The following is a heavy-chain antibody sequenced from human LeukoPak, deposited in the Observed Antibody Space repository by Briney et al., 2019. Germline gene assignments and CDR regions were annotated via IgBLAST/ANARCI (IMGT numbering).Heavy chain of an antibody. CDR3: ARGRYYDILTGYYEGGALDY. V-gene: IGHV4-4*07. J-gene: IGHJ4*02. Sequence: SETLSLTCTVSGGSISSYYWSWIRQPAGKGLEWIGRIYTSGSTNYNPSLKSRVTMSVDTSKSQFSLKLSSVTAADTAVYYCARGRYYDILTGYYEGGALDYWGQGTLVTVSS. CDR2: IYTSGST. CDR1: GGSISSYY. D-gene: IGHD3-9*01.